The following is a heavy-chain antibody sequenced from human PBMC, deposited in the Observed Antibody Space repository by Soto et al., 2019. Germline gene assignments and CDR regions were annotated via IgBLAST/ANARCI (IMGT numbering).Heavy chain of an antibody. J-gene: IGHJ6*03. CDR1: GGTFSSYT. V-gene: IGHV1-69*02. D-gene: IGHD2-8*01. Sequence: GASVKVSCKASGGTFSSYTISWVRQAPAQGLEWMGRIIPILGIANYAQKFQGRVTITADKSTSTAYMELSSLRSEDTSLYYCARGVLDTHYYYMDVWGKGTTVTV. CDR3: ARGVLDTHYYYMDV. CDR2: IIPILGIA.